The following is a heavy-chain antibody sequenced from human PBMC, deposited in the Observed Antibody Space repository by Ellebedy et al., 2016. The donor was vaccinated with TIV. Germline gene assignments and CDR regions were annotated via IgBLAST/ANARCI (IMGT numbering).Heavy chain of an antibody. Sequence: MPSETLSLTCTVSDDSISRNSNYWGWIRQSPGEGLQWIGTIYYSGTTYHNPSLKSRVSMSVDTSKSQFSLTLRSVTAADTAVYYCARHRPYYDIMTGPGWFDPWGQGILVTVSS. J-gene: IGHJ5*02. V-gene: IGHV4-39*01. CDR1: DDSISRNSNY. D-gene: IGHD3-9*01. CDR2: IYYSGTT. CDR3: ARHRPYYDIMTGPGWFDP.